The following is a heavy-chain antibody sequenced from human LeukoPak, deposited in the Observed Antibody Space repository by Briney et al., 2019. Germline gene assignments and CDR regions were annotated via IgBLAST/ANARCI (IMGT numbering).Heavy chain of an antibody. J-gene: IGHJ4*02. CDR3: AKVAGYGDEYYVDY. CDR2: ISYDGSNK. D-gene: IGHD4-17*01. V-gene: IGHV3-30*18. Sequence: PGGSLRLSCAASGFTFSSYGMHWVRQAPGKGLEWVAVISYDGSNKYYADSVKGRFTISRDNSKNTLYLQMNSLRAEDTAVYYCAKVAGYGDEYYVDYWGQGTLVTVSS. CDR1: GFTFSSYG.